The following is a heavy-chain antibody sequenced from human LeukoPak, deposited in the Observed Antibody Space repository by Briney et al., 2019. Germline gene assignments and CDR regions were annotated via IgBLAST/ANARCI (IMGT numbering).Heavy chain of an antibody. CDR2: ISTYNDNT. Sequence: ASVKVSCKASGYTFTNYYIHWVRQAPGQGLEWMGWISTYNDNTYYARKFQGRVTLTTDTSTSTVYLDLRSLRSDDTAVYYCTREETTSWPLSDYWGQGTLVTVSS. J-gene: IGHJ4*02. CDR3: TREETTSWPLSDY. CDR1: GYTFTNYY. D-gene: IGHD1-14*01. V-gene: IGHV1-18*04.